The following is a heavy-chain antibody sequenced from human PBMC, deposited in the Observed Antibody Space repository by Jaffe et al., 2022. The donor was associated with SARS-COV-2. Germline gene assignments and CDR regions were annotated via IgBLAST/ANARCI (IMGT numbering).Heavy chain of an antibody. CDR3: AKDEPDYCTNAVCYNFDN. V-gene: IGHV3-23*01. CDR2: ISGSGGST. D-gene: IGHD2-8*01. CDR1: GITFRSYA. J-gene: IGHJ4*02. Sequence: EVQMLESGGGLVQPGGSLRLSCAASGITFRSYAMSWVRQAPGKGLEWVSGISGSGGSTYYADSVKGRFTISRDNSKNTLYLQISSLRAEDTAVYYCAKDEPDYCTNAVCYNFDNWGQGTLVTVSS.